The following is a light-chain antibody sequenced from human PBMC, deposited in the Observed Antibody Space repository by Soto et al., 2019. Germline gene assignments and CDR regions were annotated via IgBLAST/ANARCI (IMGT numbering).Light chain of an antibody. CDR1: TSNIGRNT. Sequence: QTVVTQPPSASGTPGQRVTISCSGSTSNIGRNTVNWYQHLPGTAPKLLIYSNNQRPSGVPDRFSGSKSGTSASLAISGLQSEDEADYYCAARDDSLNGDVFGTGTKVTVL. J-gene: IGLJ1*01. CDR3: AARDDSLNGDV. CDR2: SNN. V-gene: IGLV1-44*01.